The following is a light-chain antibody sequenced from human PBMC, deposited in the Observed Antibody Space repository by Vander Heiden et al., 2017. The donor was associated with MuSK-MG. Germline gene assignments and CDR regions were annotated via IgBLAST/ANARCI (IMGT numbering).Light chain of an antibody. CDR2: DVS. CDR1: SSDVGGYNY. Sequence: QSALTQPASVSGSPGQSITISCTGTSSDVGGYNYVSWYQQPPGKAPKLIIYDVSNRPAGVSNRFSGSKSGNTASLTISGLQAEDEADYYCSSYTSSSTLVFGGGTKLTVL. CDR3: SSYTSSSTLV. V-gene: IGLV2-14*01. J-gene: IGLJ2*01.